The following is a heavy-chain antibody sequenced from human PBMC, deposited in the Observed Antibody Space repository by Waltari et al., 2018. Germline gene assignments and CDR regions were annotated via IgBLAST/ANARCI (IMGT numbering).Heavy chain of an antibody. CDR1: GGSISSSSYY. Sequence: LQLQESGPGLVKPSETLSLPCTVSGGSISSSSYYWGWIRQPPGKGLEWIGSIEYSGSTYYNPSLKSRVTISVDTSKNQFSLKLSSVTAADTAVYDCATQQLDISAGNWFDPWGQGTLVTVSS. D-gene: IGHD6-13*01. J-gene: IGHJ5*02. CDR3: ATQQLDISAGNWFDP. CDR2: IEYSGST. V-gene: IGHV4-39*01.